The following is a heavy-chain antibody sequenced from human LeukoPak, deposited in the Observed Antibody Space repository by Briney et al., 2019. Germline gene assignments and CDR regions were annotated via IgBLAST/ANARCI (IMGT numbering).Heavy chain of an antibody. D-gene: IGHD1-26*01. CDR3: ARQGSGNYLSPVNY. Sequence: SETLSLTCTVSGGSISGYYWSWIRQPPGKGLEWIGYIHYSGSTNYNPSLNSRVTISVDTSKNQFSLKLSSVTAADTAVYYCARQGSGNYLSPVNYWGQGTLVTVSS. CDR2: IHYSGST. J-gene: IGHJ4*02. V-gene: IGHV4-59*01. CDR1: GGSISGYY.